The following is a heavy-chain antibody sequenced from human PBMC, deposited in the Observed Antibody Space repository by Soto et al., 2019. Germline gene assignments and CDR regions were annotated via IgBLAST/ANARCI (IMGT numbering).Heavy chain of an antibody. CDR1: GFTFSSYD. D-gene: IGHD3-22*01. Sequence: QVQLGESGGGVVQPGRSLRLSCAASGFTFSSYDMHWVRQAPGKGLEWVAVISYDGSNKYYADSVKGRFTISRDNSKNTLYLQMNSLRAEDTAVYYCAKDGPYDTTLGAFDIWCQGTMVTVSS. CDR3: AKDGPYDTTLGAFDI. CDR2: ISYDGSNK. J-gene: IGHJ3*02. V-gene: IGHV3-30*18.